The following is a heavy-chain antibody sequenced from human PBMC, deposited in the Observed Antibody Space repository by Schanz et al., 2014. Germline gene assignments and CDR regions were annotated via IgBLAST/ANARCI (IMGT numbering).Heavy chain of an antibody. D-gene: IGHD3-9*01. V-gene: IGHV3-30-3*01. Sequence: QVQLVESGGGVVQPGRSLRLSCAAYGFTLSSYAMHWVRQAPGKGLEWVAVISYDGSNKYYADSVKGRFTISRDNSKNTLYLQMNTLRAEDTAVYYCARDSRPKYDFLTAYYSIDYWGQGTLVTVSS. CDR2: ISYDGSNK. CDR1: GFTLSSYA. CDR3: ARDSRPKYDFLTAYYSIDY. J-gene: IGHJ4*02.